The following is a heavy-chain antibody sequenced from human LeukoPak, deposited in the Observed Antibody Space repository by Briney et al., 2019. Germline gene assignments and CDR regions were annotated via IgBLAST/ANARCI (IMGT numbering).Heavy chain of an antibody. J-gene: IGHJ6*02. CDR3: ARVYDSSGYYLVGYYYYYGMDV. V-gene: IGHV1-18*01. Sequence: ASVKVSCKASGYTFTSYGISWVRQAPGQGLEWMGWISAYNGNTNYAQKLRGRVTMTTDTSTSTAYMGLRSLRSDDTAVYYCARVYDSSGYYLVGYYYYYGMDVWGQGTTVTVSS. CDR2: ISAYNGNT. CDR1: GYTFTSYG. D-gene: IGHD3-22*01.